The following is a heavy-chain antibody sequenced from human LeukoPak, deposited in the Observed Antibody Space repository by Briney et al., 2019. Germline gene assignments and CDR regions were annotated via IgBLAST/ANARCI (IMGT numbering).Heavy chain of an antibody. CDR3: ARGPRITMIVVVITDAFDI. V-gene: IGHV4-34*01. CDR1: GGSFSGYY. J-gene: IGHJ3*02. Sequence: SETLSLTCAVYGGSFSGYYWSWIRQPPGKALEWIGEINHSGSTNYNPSLKSRVTISVDTSKNQFSLKLSSVTAADTAVYYCARGPRITMIVVVITDAFDIWGQGTMVTVSS. CDR2: INHSGST. D-gene: IGHD3-22*01.